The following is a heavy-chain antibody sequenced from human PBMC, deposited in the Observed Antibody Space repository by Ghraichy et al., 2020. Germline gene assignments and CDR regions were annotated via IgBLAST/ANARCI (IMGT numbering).Heavy chain of an antibody. J-gene: IGHJ6*02. V-gene: IGHV4-4*07. CDR3: ASDDYGDSYYYYGMDV. Sequence: SQTLSLTCTVYGGSISSYHWSWIRQPAGKGLEWIGRIYTSGSTNYNPSLKSRVTMSVDTSKNQFSLKLSSVTPADTAVYYCASDDYGDSYYYYGMDVWGQGTTVTVYS. CDR2: IYTSGST. D-gene: IGHD4-17*01. CDR1: GGSISSYH.